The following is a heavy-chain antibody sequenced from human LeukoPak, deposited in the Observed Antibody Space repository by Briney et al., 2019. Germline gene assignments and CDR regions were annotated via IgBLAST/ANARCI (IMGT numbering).Heavy chain of an antibody. CDR3: AKRGVAVAGTRLYYFDY. D-gene: IGHD6-19*01. Sequence: GGSLRLSCAASGFTFSSYAMSWVRQAPGKGLEWVSTISDSVTRTHYADSVKGRFTISRDNSKNTLYLQMNSLRAEDTAVYYCAKRGVAVAGTRLYYFDYWGQGTPVTVSS. CDR1: GFTFSSYA. V-gene: IGHV3-23*01. CDR2: ISDSVTRT. J-gene: IGHJ4*02.